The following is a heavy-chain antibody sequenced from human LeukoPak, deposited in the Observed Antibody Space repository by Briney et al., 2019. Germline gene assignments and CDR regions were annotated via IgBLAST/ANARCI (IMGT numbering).Heavy chain of an antibody. V-gene: IGHV1-2*02. D-gene: IGHD6-13*01. Sequence: ASVKVSCKASGYTFTGYYIHWVRQAPGQGLEGMGWINPNSGGTNYAQKFQGRVTMTRDTSISTAYMELSRLRSDDTAVYYCARVQGGGSWYVYVDYWGQGTLVTVSS. J-gene: IGHJ4*02. CDR3: ARVQGGGSWYVYVDY. CDR2: INPNSGGT. CDR1: GYTFTGYY.